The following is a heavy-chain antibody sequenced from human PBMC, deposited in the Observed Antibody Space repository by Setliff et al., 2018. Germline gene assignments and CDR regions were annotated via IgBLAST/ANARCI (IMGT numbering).Heavy chain of an antibody. CDR1: GFTFSNSW. D-gene: IGHD3-16*01. J-gene: IGHJ4*02. CDR2: IKQDGSEK. Sequence: HPGGSLRLSCAASGFTFSNSWMSWVRQAPGKGLEWVANIKQDGSEKYYVDSVKGRFTISRDNAKNSLYLQMNSLRAEDTAVYYCARDGGEYWGQGTLVTVS. V-gene: IGHV3-7*01. CDR3: ARDGGEY.